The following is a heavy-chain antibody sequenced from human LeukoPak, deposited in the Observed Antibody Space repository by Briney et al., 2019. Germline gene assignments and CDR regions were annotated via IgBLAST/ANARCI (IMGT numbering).Heavy chain of an antibody. CDR1: GYSISSGYY. D-gene: IGHD4-17*01. J-gene: IGHJ6*03. Sequence: NPSETLSLTCTVSGYSISSGYYWGWIRQPPGKGLEWIGSIYHSGSTYSNPSLKSRVTISVDTSKNQFSLKLSSVTAADTAVYYCARATPNRDYGDYFTPRPLYYYYMDVWGKGTTVTVSS. V-gene: IGHV4-38-2*02. CDR2: IYHSGST. CDR3: ARATPNRDYGDYFTPRPLYYYYMDV.